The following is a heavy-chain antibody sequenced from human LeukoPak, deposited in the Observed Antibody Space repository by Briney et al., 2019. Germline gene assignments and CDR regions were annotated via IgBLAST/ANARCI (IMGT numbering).Heavy chain of an antibody. CDR2: IYTSGST. Sequence: PSQTLSLTCTVSGGSISSGTYYWSWVRQPAGKGLEWIGRIYTSGSTNYNPSLKSRVTISVDTSKNQFSLKLSSVTAADTALYYCARLITVRDIAVAGPYHLDYWGQGTLVTVSS. V-gene: IGHV4-61*02. J-gene: IGHJ4*02. CDR3: ARLITVRDIAVAGPYHLDY. D-gene: IGHD6-19*01. CDR1: GGSISSGTYY.